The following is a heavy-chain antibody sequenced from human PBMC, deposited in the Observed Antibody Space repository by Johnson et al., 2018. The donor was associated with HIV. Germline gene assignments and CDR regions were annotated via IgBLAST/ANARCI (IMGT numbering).Heavy chain of an antibody. CDR3: AREISRYYYDYAAFDL. D-gene: IGHD3-22*01. CDR1: GFTFSSYW. V-gene: IGHV3-7*05. CDR2: IKQDGSEK. Sequence: EVQLVESGGNLVQPGGSLRLSCAASGFTFSSYWMSCVRQAPGKGLEWVANIKQDGSEKYYVDSVKGRFTISRDNSRSSVYLHMINLRADDTALYYCAREISRYYYDYAAFDLWGQGTTVTVSS. J-gene: IGHJ3*01.